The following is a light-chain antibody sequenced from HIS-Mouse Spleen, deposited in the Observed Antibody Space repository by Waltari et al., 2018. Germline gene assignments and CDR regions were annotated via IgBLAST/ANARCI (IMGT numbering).Light chain of an antibody. CDR1: RRDVGSYNL. V-gene: IGLV2-23*01. CDR3: CSYAGSSTWV. J-gene: IGLJ3*02. CDR2: EGS. Sequence: QSALTQPASVSGSPGQSIPISCTGTRRDVGSYNLLSWYQQHPGKAPNLMIYEGSKRPSGVSNRFSGSKSGNTASLTISGLQAEDEADYYCCSYAGSSTWVFGGGTKLTVL.